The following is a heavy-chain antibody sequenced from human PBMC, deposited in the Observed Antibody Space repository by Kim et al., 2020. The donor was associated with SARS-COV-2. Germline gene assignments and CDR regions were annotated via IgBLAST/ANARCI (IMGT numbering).Heavy chain of an antibody. CDR3: ARSMVRGVICDY. V-gene: IGHV4-31*02. D-gene: IGHD3-10*01. Sequence: YYNPSLESRVTISVDTSKNQFSLKLSSVTAADTAVYYCARSMVRGVICDYWGQGTLVTVSS. J-gene: IGHJ4*02.